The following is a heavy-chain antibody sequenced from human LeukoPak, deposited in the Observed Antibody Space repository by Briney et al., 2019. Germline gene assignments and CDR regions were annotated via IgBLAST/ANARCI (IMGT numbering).Heavy chain of an antibody. Sequence: SETLSLTCIVSGGSISTSYYYWAWIRQPPGKGLEWIGNIHNSESTYYNPSLKSRATISVDTSKNQFSLKLSSVTAADTALYYCARDLADYGVDYWGQGTLVTVSS. CDR1: GGSISTSYYY. CDR2: IHNSEST. J-gene: IGHJ4*02. CDR3: ARDLADYGVDY. D-gene: IGHD4-17*01. V-gene: IGHV4-39*02.